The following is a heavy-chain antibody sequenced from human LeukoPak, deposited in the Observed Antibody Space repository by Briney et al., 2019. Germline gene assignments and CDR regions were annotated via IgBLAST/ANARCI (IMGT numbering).Heavy chain of an antibody. CDR3: ARDYYGGHNLYNFDL. V-gene: IGHV1-2*02. CDR1: GYTFTGYY. D-gene: IGHD3-10*01. J-gene: IGHJ4*02. CDR2: INPNSGDT. Sequence: ASVKVSCKASGYTFTGYYMHWVRQAPGQGLEWMGWINPNSGDTNYAQKFQGRVTMTRDTSTNTVYTELSSLRSDDTAVYYCARDYYGGHNLYNFDLWRQGTRVIVSS.